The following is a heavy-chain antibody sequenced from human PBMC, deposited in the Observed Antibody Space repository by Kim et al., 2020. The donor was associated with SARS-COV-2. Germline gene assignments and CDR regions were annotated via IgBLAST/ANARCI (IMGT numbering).Heavy chain of an antibody. D-gene: IGHD3-3*01. CDR1: GFTFNNYA. J-gene: IGHJ4*01. CDR3: ARERSLEGVGSEADC. V-gene: IGHV3-30*04. Sequence: GGSLRLSCAASGFTFNNYAMHWVRQAPGKGLEWVAVISYDGSNKYYGDSVKGRFTISRGNSKNTLYLQMTSLRAEDTAVYYCARERSLEGVGSEADCWG. CDR2: ISYDGSNK.